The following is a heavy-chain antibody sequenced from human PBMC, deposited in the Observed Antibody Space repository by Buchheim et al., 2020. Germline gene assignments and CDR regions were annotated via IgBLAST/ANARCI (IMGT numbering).Heavy chain of an antibody. D-gene: IGHD6-13*01. CDR2: IIPMSGTS. V-gene: IGHV1-69*06. CDR3: ARIYCSSSSCAGYFDS. CDR1: GGALSGYG. Sequence: QVHLVQSGPEVKKSGSSVKVSCKASGGALSGYGFSWVRQAPGQGLEWMGGIIPMSGTSTYAERFQGRVTIIADKSTNTVYMEVGSLRSEDTAVYFCARIYCSSSSCAGYFDSWGQGT. J-gene: IGHJ4*02.